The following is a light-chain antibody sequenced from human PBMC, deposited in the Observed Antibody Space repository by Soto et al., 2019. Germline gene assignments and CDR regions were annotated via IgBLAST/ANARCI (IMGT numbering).Light chain of an antibody. J-gene: IGKJ1*01. CDR3: QQRSNWPT. CDR2: DAS. Sequence: EIVLTQSPATLSLSPGERATLSCRASQSVSSYLAWYQQKPGQAPRLLIYDASNRATGIPARFRGSGSGTDFTLTISSLEPEDFAVYYCQQRSNWPTFGQGTKVEI. CDR1: QSVSSY. V-gene: IGKV3-11*01.